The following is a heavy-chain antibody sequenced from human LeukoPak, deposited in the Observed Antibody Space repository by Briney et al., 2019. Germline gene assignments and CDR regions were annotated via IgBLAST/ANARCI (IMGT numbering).Heavy chain of an antibody. CDR1: GGSISSSSYH. D-gene: IGHD1-20*01. CDR2: IYYSGST. CDR3: ARLLLTGNAGRGYCDY. Sequence: SETLSLTCTVSGGSISSSSYHWPWIRQPPGKGLEWLGTIYYSGSTYYTPSLESRVTISVDTSKNQFSLKLSSVTAADTAVYYCARLLLTGNAGRGYCDYWGQGTLVTVSS. J-gene: IGHJ4*02. V-gene: IGHV4-39*01.